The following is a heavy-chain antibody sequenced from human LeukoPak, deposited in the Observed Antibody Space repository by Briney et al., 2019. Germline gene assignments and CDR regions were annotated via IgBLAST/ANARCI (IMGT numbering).Heavy chain of an antibody. CDR2: IKSKTDGGTT. J-gene: IGHJ4*02. CDR1: EFTFSNAW. V-gene: IGHV3-15*01. Sequence: GGSLRLSCAASEFTFSNAWMSWVRQAPGKGLEWVGRIKSKTDGGTTDYAAPVKGRFTISRDDSKNTLYLQMNSLKTEDTAVYYCTALYDFWSGYSIDYWGQGTLVTVSS. D-gene: IGHD3-3*01. CDR3: TALYDFWSGYSIDY.